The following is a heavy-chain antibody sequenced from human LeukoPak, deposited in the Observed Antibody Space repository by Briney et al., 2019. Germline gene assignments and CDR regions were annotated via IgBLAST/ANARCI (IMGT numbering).Heavy chain of an antibody. D-gene: IGHD3-10*02. CDR3: ARRSYYYVLVRGGKYNWFDP. CDR1: GYTFTSYA. CDR2: INTITGNP. Sequence: ASVKVSCKASGYTFTSYAMNWVRQAPGQGLEWMGWINTITGNPKYAQSFTGRFVFSLDTSISTAYLQISSLKAEVTAVYYCARRSYYYVLVRGGKYNWFDPWGQGTLATVSS. V-gene: IGHV7-4-1*02. J-gene: IGHJ5*02.